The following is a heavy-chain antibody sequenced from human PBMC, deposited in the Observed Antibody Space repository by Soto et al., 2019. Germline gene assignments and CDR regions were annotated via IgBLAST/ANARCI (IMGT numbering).Heavy chain of an antibody. CDR3: ARVTNRAAYGMDV. Sequence: SETLSLTCTVSGGSVSSGSYYWSWIRQPPGKGLEWIGYIYYSGSTNYNPSLKSRVTISVDTSKNQFSLKLSSVTAADTAVYYCARVTNRAAYGMDVWGQGTTVTVSS. CDR2: IYYSGST. J-gene: IGHJ6*02. V-gene: IGHV4-61*01. D-gene: IGHD2-15*01. CDR1: GGSVSSGSYY.